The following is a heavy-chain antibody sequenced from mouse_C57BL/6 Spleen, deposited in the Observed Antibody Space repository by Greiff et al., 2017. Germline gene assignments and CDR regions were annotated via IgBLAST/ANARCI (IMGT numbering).Heavy chain of an antibody. CDR3: ARDAYYYGSGMDY. J-gene: IGHJ4*01. CDR2: SRNKANDYTT. CDR1: GFTFSDFY. D-gene: IGHD1-1*01. Sequence: EVQLVESGGGLVQSGRSLRLSCATSGFTFSDFYMEWVRQAPGKGLEWIAASRNKANDYTTEYSASVKGRFIVSRDTSQSILYLQMNALRAEDTAIYYCARDAYYYGSGMDYWGQGTSVTVSS. V-gene: IGHV7-1*01.